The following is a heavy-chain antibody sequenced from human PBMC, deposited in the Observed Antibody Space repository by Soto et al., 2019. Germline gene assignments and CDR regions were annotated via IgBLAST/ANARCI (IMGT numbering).Heavy chain of an antibody. D-gene: IGHD2-2*01. Sequence: QVQLVESGGGVVQPGRSLRLSCAASGFTFSSYGMHWARQAPGKGLEWVAVISYDGSNKYYADSVKGRFTISRDNSKNTLYLQMNSLRAEDTAVYYCAKSPGAAAYPLYYFDYWGQGTLVTVSS. V-gene: IGHV3-30*18. CDR2: ISYDGSNK. CDR1: GFTFSSYG. CDR3: AKSPGAAAYPLYYFDY. J-gene: IGHJ4*02.